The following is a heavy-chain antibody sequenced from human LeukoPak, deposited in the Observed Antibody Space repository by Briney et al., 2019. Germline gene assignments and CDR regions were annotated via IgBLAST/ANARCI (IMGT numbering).Heavy chain of an antibody. CDR2: ISHDGSDK. D-gene: IGHD3-10*01. V-gene: IGHV3-30*04. J-gene: IGHJ3*02. CDR3: AREGVQTAVDAFDI. Sequence: GGSLRLSCAASGFTLKIYPMHWVRQTPGKGLEWLSVISHDGSDKNNADSVKGRFIISRDNSKNTVFLQLNSLRPEDTAMYYCAREGVQTAVDAFDIWGLGTMVIVSS. CDR1: GFTLKIYP.